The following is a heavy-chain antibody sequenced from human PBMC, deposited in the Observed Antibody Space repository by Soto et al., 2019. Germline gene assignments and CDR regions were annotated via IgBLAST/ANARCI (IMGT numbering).Heavy chain of an antibody. V-gene: IGHV3-21*02. J-gene: IGHJ5*02. CDR1: GFTFRSFT. Sequence: EVQLVESGGGLVKPGGSLRLSCAASGFTFRSFTMNWVRQAPGKGLEWVSTISSNSAYIYYTDALRGRFTISRDNAKNSLHLQMNRMRVEDTSVYYCTRDASRDSIALGWFDPWGPGTLVTVSS. CDR3: TRDASRDSIALGWFDP. CDR2: ISSNSAYI. D-gene: IGHD2-21*01.